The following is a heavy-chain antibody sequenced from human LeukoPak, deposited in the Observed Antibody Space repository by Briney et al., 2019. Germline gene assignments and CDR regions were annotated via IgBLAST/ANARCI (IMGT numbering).Heavy chain of an antibody. CDR2: LIPIFGTA. D-gene: IGHD3-10*01. V-gene: IGHV1-69*13. Sequence: ASVTVSCKASGGTFSSYAISWVRQAPGQGLEWMGGLIPIFGTANYAQKFQGRVTITADESTSTAYMELSSLRSEDTAVYYCGFDYYYGSGTRGYYYGMDVWGEGTTVTVSS. CDR3: GFDYYYGSGTRGYYYGMDV. CDR1: GGTFSSYA. J-gene: IGHJ6*04.